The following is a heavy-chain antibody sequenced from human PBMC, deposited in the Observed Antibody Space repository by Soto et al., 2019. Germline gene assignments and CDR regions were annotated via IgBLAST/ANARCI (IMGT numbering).Heavy chain of an antibody. CDR2: VYYSGST. J-gene: IGHJ4*02. Sequence: QVQLQESGPGLVKPSQTLSLTCTVSGGSISTGGYYWTWIRQHPGKGLEWIGYVYYSGSTYSNPSLKTRVTISVDTSKNKFSLKLSSVTAADTAVYYCARVLSVTLFDNWGQGTLVTVSS. V-gene: IGHV4-31*03. CDR3: ARVLSVTLFDN. D-gene: IGHD4-17*01. CDR1: GGSISTGGYY.